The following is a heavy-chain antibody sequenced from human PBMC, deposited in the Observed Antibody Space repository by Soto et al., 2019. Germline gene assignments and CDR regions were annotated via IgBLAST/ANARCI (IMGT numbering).Heavy chain of an antibody. CDR3: AREPLITGSTAWFDP. Sequence: EVQLVESGGGLVKPGGSLRLSCAASGFTFSSYSMNWVRQAPGKGLEWVSSISSSSSYIYYADSVKGRFNISRDNAKNSLYLQMNSLRAEDAAVYYCAREPLITGSTAWFDPWGQGTLVTVSS. V-gene: IGHV3-21*01. CDR1: GFTFSSYS. J-gene: IGHJ5*02. D-gene: IGHD1-7*01. CDR2: ISSSSSYI.